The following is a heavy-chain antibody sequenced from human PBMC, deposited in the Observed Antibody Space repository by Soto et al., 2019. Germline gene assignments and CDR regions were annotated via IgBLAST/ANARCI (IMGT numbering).Heavy chain of an antibody. Sequence: SETLSLTCAVYGGSISSNRWWSCFRQPPGKGLEWIGEIYHSGSSNYNPSLKSRVTISLDNSKNQFSLKLTSVTAADSAVYYCARDDHIVVVPTSLGAMDVWGQGTSVTVSS. J-gene: IGHJ6*02. CDR3: ARDDHIVVVPTSLGAMDV. CDR1: GGSISSNRW. D-gene: IGHD2-2*01. CDR2: IYHSGSS. V-gene: IGHV4-4*02.